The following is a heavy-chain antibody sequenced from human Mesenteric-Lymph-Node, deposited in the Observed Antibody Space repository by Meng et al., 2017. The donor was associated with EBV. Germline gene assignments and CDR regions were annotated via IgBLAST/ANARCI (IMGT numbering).Heavy chain of an antibody. V-gene: IGHV4-34*01. Sequence: QVHLEEAGPGLVKPSGTLSLTCEASGGSFSGYHWSWIRQPPGKGLEYIGEISQSGDTTYNPSLKSRVTISVDRSRNQFSLKMASVTAADTAVYYCARGAIFGIVITYFDYWSQGTLVTVSS. CDR3: ARGAIFGIVITYFDY. D-gene: IGHD3-3*02. CDR1: GGSFSGYH. J-gene: IGHJ4*02. CDR2: ISQSGDT.